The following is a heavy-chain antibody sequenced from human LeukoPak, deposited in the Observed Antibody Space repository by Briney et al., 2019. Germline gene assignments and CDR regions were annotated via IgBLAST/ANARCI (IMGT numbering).Heavy chain of an antibody. CDR3: ARAEVTNYYYYYGMDV. CDR2: INPNSGGT. V-gene: IGHV1-2*02. D-gene: IGHD4-17*01. J-gene: IGHJ6*02. CDR1: GYTFTGYY. Sequence: VASVKVSCKASGYTFTGYYMNWVRQAPGQGLEWMGWINPNSGGTNYAQKFQGRVTMTRDTSISTAYMELSRLRSDDTAVYYCARAEVTNYYYYYGMDVWGQGTTVTVSS.